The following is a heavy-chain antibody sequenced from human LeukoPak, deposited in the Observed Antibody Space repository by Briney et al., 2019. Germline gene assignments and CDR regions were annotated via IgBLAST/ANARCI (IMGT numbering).Heavy chain of an antibody. CDR1: GFTFSDYY. D-gene: IGHD6-13*01. CDR3: ASRGKQQLAIN. CDR2: ISSSGSTI. J-gene: IGHJ4*02. V-gene: IGHV3-11*01. Sequence: GGSLRLSRAASGFTFSDYYMSWIRQAPGKGLEWVSYISSSGSTIYYADSVKGRFTISRDNAKNSLYLQMNSLRAEDTAVYYCASRGKQQLAINWGQGTLVTVSS.